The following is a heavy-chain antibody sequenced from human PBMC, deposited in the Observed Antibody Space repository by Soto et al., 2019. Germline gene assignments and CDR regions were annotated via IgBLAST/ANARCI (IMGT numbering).Heavy chain of an antibody. V-gene: IGHV1-3*04. CDR1: GYTFSNYA. J-gene: IGHJ4*02. Sequence: QVQLVQSGAEVKKPGASVKVSCKASGYTFSNYAIHWVRQAAGQTLEWMGRVNTANGNTKYAQNFQGRVSITRDTSASTAYMELSSLRSEDTAVYYCARVFYYDGSGYQGDYWGQGTLFTVSS. CDR3: ARVFYYDGSGYQGDY. CDR2: VNTANGNT. D-gene: IGHD3-22*01.